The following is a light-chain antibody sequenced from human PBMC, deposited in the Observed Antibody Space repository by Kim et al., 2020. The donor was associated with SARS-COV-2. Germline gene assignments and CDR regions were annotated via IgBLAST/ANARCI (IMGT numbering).Light chain of an antibody. J-gene: IGKJ1*01. Sequence: DIQMTQSPSSLSASVGDRVTITCRTSQRISSSLNWYQQKPETAPKLLIYAASGLQSGVPSRFSGSGSGTDFTLTINALQPEDFATYLCQQSYTFPRTFGQGTKVDIK. CDR2: AAS. CDR1: QRISSS. CDR3: QQSYTFPRT. V-gene: IGKV1-39*01.